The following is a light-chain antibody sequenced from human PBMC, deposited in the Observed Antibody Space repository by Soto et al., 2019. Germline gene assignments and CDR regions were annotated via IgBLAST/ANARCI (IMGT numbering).Light chain of an antibody. CDR1: QSISTR. Sequence: DIQMTQSPSTLSASVGDRVTITCRASQSISTRVAWYQQKPGKAPKLLIYKASSLESGVPSRFSGSGSGTEFTLTISSLQPDDFATYYCQQYDSFLTFGGGTRVEIK. CDR3: QQYDSFLT. V-gene: IGKV1-5*03. J-gene: IGKJ4*01. CDR2: KAS.